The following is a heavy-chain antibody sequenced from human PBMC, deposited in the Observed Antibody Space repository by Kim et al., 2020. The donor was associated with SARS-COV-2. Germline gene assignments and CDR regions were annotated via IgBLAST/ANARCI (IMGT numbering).Heavy chain of an antibody. V-gene: IGHV1-46*01. CDR3: ASEGAAGLL. Sequence: GSTSYAQKFQGRVTMTRDTSTSTVYMELSSLRSEDTAVYYCASEGAAGLLWGQGTLVTVSS. CDR2: GST. J-gene: IGHJ4*02. D-gene: IGHD6-13*01.